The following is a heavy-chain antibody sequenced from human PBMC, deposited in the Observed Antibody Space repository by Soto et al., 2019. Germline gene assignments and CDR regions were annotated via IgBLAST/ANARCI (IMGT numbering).Heavy chain of an antibody. CDR1: GSTFSSHG. CDR3: AKERMEQFQLLPFFDY. Sequence: HPGGSLRLSCAASGSTFSSHGMHWVRQAPGKGLDWVAVISYDGINKYYADSVRGRFTISRDNSKNTLYLQMNSLRPEDTAVYYCAKERMEQFQLLPFFDYWGQGTLVTVSS. J-gene: IGHJ4*02. V-gene: IGHV3-30*18. D-gene: IGHD2-2*01. CDR2: ISYDGINK.